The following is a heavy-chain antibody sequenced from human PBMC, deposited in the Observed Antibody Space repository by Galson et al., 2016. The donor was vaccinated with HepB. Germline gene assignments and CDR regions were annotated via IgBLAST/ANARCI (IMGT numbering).Heavy chain of an antibody. V-gene: IGHV3-48*02. D-gene: IGHD4-17*01. CDR3: ATPTLIPPV. CDR1: GFSFSSFP. J-gene: IGHJ3*01. Sequence: SLRLSCAASGFSFSSFPMNWVRQAPGKGLEWVAHIGTGGSTIYYADSVKGRFTISRDNAKDSLYLQMNSLRDEDTAVYYCATPTLIPPVWGQGTMVTVSS. CDR2: IGTGGSTI.